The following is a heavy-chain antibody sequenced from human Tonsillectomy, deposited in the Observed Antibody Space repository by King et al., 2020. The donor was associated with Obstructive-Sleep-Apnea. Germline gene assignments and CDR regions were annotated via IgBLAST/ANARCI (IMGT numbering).Heavy chain of an antibody. CDR2: IDTNTGNP. J-gene: IGHJ5*02. V-gene: IGHV7-4-1*02. CDR3: ARGRSWFDP. CDR1: GYNLSTYV. Sequence: VQLVEAGAELRKPGASVKGSCKASGYNLSTYVMNWVRQAPGQGLEWMGWIDTNTGNPTDAQGFTRRFVFSLDTFVSTAYLQISSLRTEDTAVYYCARGRSWFDPWGQGTLVTVSS.